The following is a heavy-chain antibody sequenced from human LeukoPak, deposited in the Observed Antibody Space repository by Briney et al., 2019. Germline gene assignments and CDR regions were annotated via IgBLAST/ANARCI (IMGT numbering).Heavy chain of an antibody. J-gene: IGHJ4*02. CDR1: GFTFSSYS. CDR3: AKTVVVTAILDY. D-gene: IGHD2-21*02. Sequence: PGGSLRLSCAASGFTFSSYSMNWVRQAPGKGLEWVSSISSSSSYIYYADSVKDRFTISRDNSKNTLYLQMNSLRAEDTAVYYCAKTVVVTAILDYWGQGTLVTVSS. V-gene: IGHV3-21*04. CDR2: ISSSSSYI.